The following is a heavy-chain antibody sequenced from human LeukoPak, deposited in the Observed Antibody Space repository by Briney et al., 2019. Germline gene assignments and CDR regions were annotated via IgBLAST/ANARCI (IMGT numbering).Heavy chain of an antibody. J-gene: IGHJ4*02. CDR3: AADTPVPLAQIDY. CDR2: VRAKTEGGTT. CDR1: GFTFTNAW. D-gene: IGHD2/OR15-2a*01. V-gene: IGHV3-15*01. Sequence: GGSLRLSCAVSGFTFTNAWMNWVRQAPGKGLEWVGRVRAKTEGGTTEYAAPVKGRFSISRDDSTNTVYLQMNSLITEDTAIYYCAADTPVPLAQIDYWGQGALVTVSS.